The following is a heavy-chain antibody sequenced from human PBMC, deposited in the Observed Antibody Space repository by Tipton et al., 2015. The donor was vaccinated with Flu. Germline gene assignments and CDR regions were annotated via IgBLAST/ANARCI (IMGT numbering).Heavy chain of an antibody. J-gene: IGHJ5*02. Sequence: TLSLTCIVSGFSISSGYYWGWIRQPPGKGLEWIGSVYQSGTTYYSPSLKRRVTISVDVSNNQFSLKLNSVTAADTAVYYCAREGVKSISSRQVWFDPWGQGTLVTVSS. D-gene: IGHD6-6*01. CDR1: GFSISSGYY. CDR3: AREGVKSISSRQVWFDP. V-gene: IGHV4-38-2*02. CDR2: VYQSGTT.